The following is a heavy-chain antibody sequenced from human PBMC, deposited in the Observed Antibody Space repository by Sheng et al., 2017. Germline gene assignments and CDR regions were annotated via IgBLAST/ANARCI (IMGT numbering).Heavy chain of an antibody. CDR2: LWYDGSNK. CDR1: GFTFSSYG. J-gene: IGHJ4*02. Sequence: QVQLVESGGGVVQPGRSLRLSCAASGFTFSSYGMHWVRQAPGKGLEWVAVLWYDGSNKYYADSVKGRFTISRDNSKNTLYLQMNSLRAEDTAVYYCARDRYPVAAAGTSPGEWGQGT. V-gene: IGHV3-33*01. D-gene: IGHD6-13*01. CDR3: ARDRYPVAAAGTSPGE.